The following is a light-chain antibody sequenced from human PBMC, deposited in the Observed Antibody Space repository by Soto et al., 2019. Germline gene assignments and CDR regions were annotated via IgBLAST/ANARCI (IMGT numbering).Light chain of an antibody. CDR1: QGISSA. Sequence: IQLTQSPSSLSASVGDRVTITCRASQGISSALAWYQQKPGKAPKLLIYEASKLQTGVPSRFSGGGSGTHFTFTISNLQPEDIATYYCQHYDNLPRYTFGLGTKVDIK. CDR3: QHYDNLPRYT. V-gene: IGKV1-33*01. CDR2: EAS. J-gene: IGKJ2*01.